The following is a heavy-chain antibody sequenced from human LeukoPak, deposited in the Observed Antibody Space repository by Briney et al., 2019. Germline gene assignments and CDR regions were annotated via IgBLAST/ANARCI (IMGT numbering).Heavy chain of an antibody. J-gene: IGHJ4*02. Sequence: ASVKVSCKVSGYTLTELSMHWVRQAPGKGLEWMGGFDPEDGETIYAQKFQGRVTMTEDTSTDTAYMELSSLRSEDTAVYYCARVYCSSTSCHFDYWGQGTLVTVSS. CDR2: FDPEDGET. D-gene: IGHD2-2*01. CDR1: GYTLTELS. CDR3: ARVYCSSTSCHFDY. V-gene: IGHV1-24*01.